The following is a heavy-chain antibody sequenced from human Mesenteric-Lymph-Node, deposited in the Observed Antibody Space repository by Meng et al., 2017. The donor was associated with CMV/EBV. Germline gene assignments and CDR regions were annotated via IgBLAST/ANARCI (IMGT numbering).Heavy chain of an antibody. Sequence: GESLKISCAASGLTVNNNYAMNWVRQAPGKGLEWVSGISGSSENTYYADSVKGRFTISRDNSKNTVCLQMNSLRAEDTAVYYCAKDQGYSYGYNRFDPWGQGTLVTVSS. CDR2: ISGSSENT. CDR3: AKDQGYSYGYNRFDP. D-gene: IGHD5-18*01. J-gene: IGHJ5*02. V-gene: IGHV3-23*01. CDR1: GLTVNNNYA.